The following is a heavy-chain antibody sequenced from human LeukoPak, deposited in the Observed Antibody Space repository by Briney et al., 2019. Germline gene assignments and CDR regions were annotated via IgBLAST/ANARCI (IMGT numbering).Heavy chain of an antibody. J-gene: IGHJ2*01. CDR3: ARDVRGYFDL. Sequence: GGSLRLSCAASGFTFSSYDMHWVRQATGKGLEWVSAIGLTGDTYYPGSVKGRFIISRENAKNSLYLQMNSLRAGDTAAYYCARDVRGYFDLWGRGTLVTVSS. CDR2: IGLTGDT. V-gene: IGHV3-13*01. CDR1: GFTFSSYD.